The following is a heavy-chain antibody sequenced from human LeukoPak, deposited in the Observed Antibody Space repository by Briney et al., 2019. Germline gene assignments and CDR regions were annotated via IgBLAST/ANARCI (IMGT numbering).Heavy chain of an antibody. Sequence: SETLSLTCAVYGGSFSGYYWSWIRQPPGKGLEWIGEINHSGSTNYNPSLKSRVTISVDTSKNQFSLKLSSVTAADTAVYYYARYRYSRQEPNPPGNFDYWGQGTLVTVSS. V-gene: IGHV4-34*01. CDR1: GGSFSGYY. CDR3: ARYRYSRQEPNPPGNFDY. CDR2: INHSGST. J-gene: IGHJ4*02. D-gene: IGHD6-13*01.